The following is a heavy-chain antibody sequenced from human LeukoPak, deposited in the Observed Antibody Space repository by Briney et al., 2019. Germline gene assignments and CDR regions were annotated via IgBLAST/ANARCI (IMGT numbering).Heavy chain of an antibody. CDR2: INWNGGST. CDR3: ARDNTRGSSWSGDYFDY. Sequence: GESLRLFCAASGFTFDDYGMSWVRQAPGKGLECVSGINWNGGSTGYADSVKGRFTISRDNAKNCLYLRMNSLRAEYAAVYYCARDNTRGSSWSGDYFDYWGQGTLVTVSS. V-gene: IGHV3-20*04. CDR1: GFTFDDYG. J-gene: IGHJ4*02. D-gene: IGHD6-13*01.